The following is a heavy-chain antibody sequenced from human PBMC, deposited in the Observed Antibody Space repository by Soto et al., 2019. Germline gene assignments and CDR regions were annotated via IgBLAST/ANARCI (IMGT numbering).Heavy chain of an antibody. CDR1: GFTFTDYY. V-gene: IGHV3-11*05. CDR2: ISQGGSDT. CDR3: VSVARIAAH. D-gene: IGHD2-15*01. J-gene: IGHJ4*02. Sequence: QVHLVESGGGLVRPGGSLRLSCAASGFTFTDYYMNWIRQSPEKGLEVVSYISQGGSDTNYADSVKGRFTISRDNAKNSVDLDMNSLRDEDTDVYYCVSVARIAAHWGQGTLVTVSS.